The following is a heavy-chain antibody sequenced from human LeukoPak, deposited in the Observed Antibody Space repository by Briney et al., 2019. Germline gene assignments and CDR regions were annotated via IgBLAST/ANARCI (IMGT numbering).Heavy chain of an antibody. CDR1: GGTISSYY. V-gene: IGHV4-4*07. D-gene: IGHD5-18*01. J-gene: IGHJ3*02. CDR3: AGADKTMGYNAFEI. Sequence: PLETLSLTCNVSGGTISSYYWRWIRQPAGKGLEWIGRISTSGSTNYNRSLKSRTTISVDTSKNQFSLKLSPVTAADTAVYYCAGADKTMGYNAFEILSGGTLVTVSS. CDR2: ISTSGST.